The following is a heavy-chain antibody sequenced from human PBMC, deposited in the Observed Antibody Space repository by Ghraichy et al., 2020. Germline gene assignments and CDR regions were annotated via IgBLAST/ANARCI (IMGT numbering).Heavy chain of an antibody. Sequence: GSLSLTCAVSGGSISSSNWWSWVRQSPGKGLEWLGEIYHSGTTDYSPSLKSRVTMSVDNSKTQFSLKVKSVTAADTAVYYCARARDGDFDYWSQGTLVTVSS. CDR3: ARARDGDFDY. V-gene: IGHV4-4*02. CDR1: GGSISSSNW. J-gene: IGHJ4*02. D-gene: IGHD3-10*01. CDR2: IYHSGTT.